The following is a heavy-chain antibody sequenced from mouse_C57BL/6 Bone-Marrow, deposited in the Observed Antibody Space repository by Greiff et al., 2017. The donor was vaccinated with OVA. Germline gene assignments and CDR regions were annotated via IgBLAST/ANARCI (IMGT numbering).Heavy chain of an antibody. D-gene: IGHD1-1*01. CDR2: FYPGSGSL. V-gene: IGHV1-62-2*01. CDR1: GYTFTEYT. Sequence: QVQLQQSGAELVKPGASVKLSCKASGYTFTEYTIHWVKQRSGQGLEWIGWFYPGSGSLKYNEKFKDKATLTADKSSSTVYMELSRLTSEDSAVYFCARHEAYYGNGYVGYFDVWGTGTTVTVSS. J-gene: IGHJ1*03. CDR3: ARHEAYYGNGYVGYFDV.